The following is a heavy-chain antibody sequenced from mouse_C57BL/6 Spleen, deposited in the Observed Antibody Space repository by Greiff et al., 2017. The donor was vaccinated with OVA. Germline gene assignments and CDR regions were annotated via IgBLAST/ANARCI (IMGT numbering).Heavy chain of an antibody. Sequence: EVQLQQSGPELVKPGASVKISCKASGYTFTDYYMNWVKQSHGQSLEWIGDINPNNGGTSYNQKFKGKATLTVDKSSSTAYMELRSLTSEDSAVYYCARSGGYAMDYWGQGTSVTVSS. J-gene: IGHJ4*01. V-gene: IGHV1-26*01. CDR3: ARSGGYAMDY. CDR1: GYTFTDYY. CDR2: INPNNGGT.